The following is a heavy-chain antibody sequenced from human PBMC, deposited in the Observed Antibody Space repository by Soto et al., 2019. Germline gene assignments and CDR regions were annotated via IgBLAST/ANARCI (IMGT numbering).Heavy chain of an antibody. V-gene: IGHV1-46*03. J-gene: IGHJ3*02. CDR3: AYSSSSPDAFDI. CDR2: INPSGGST. Sequence: EASVKVSCKASGYTFTSYYMHWVRQAPGQGLEWMGIINPSGGSTSYAQKFQGRVTMTRDTSTSTVYMELSSLRSEDTAVYYCAYSSSSPDAFDIWGQGTMVTVSS. CDR1: GYTFTSYY. D-gene: IGHD6-6*01.